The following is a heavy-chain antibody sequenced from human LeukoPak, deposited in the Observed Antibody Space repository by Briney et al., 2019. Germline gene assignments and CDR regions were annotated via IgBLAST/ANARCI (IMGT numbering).Heavy chain of an antibody. V-gene: IGHV3-7*01. D-gene: IGHD5-18*01. CDR1: GFTFSSYW. CDR2: IKQDGREK. CDR3: ARDKTRGLGYSYSKSGNYFDY. J-gene: IGHJ4*02. Sequence: GGSLRLSCAASGFTFSSYWMSWVRQAPGKGLEGVANIKQDGREKYYVDSVKGRFTISRDNAKNSLYLQMNSLRAEDTAVYSCARDKTRGLGYSYSKSGNYFDYWGQGTLVTVSS.